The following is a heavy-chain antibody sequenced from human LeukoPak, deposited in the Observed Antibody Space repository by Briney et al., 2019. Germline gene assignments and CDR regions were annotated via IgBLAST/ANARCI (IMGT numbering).Heavy chain of an antibody. J-gene: IGHJ4*02. Sequence: ASVKVSCKASGYTFTSYDINWVRQATGQGFEWMGWMNANSGSTAYAHKFQGRVAMTRNTSISTAYMELSSLGSEDTATYYCVRGGRNYKVYWGQGTVVTVSS. CDR1: GYTFTSYD. CDR3: VRGGRNYKVY. V-gene: IGHV1-8*01. CDR2: MNANSGST. D-gene: IGHD1-7*01.